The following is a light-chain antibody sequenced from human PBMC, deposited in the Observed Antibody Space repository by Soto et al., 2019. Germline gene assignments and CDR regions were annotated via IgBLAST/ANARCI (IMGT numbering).Light chain of an antibody. CDR1: QSVSSY. J-gene: IGKJ5*01. CDR2: DAS. Sequence: EIVLTQSPATLSLSPGERATLSCRASQSVSSYLAWYQQKPGQAPRLLIYDASNRATGIPARFSGSGSGTXXXXXXXSLEPEDFAVYYCQQRSNWPQVTFGQGTRLEIK. CDR3: QQRSNWPQVT. V-gene: IGKV3-11*01.